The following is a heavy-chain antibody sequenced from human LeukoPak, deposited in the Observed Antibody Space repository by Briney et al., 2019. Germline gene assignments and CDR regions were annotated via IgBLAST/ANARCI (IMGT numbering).Heavy chain of an antibody. D-gene: IGHD2-15*01. J-gene: IGHJ6*02. CDR2: ISHDASNI. CDR3: AKGLNSFIVVVTIYGMDV. CDR1: GFNFSHYG. Sequence: PGGSLSLSCEISGFNFSHYGMHWVRQAPGKGLEWVADISHDASNIYYADSVKGRFTISRDNAKNTLFLQLNSLRGDDTAVYYCAKGLNSFIVVVTIYGMDVWGQGTTVIVSS. V-gene: IGHV3-30*18.